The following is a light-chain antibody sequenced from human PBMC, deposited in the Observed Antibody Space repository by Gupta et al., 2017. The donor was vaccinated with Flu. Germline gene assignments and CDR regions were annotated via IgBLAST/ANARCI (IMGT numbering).Light chain of an antibody. CDR2: AAS. CDR1: QNVNNH. CDR3: QQTFTTPFT. Sequence: DIQVTQSPSFLSASVGDKVTIVCRASQNVNNHLNWYQQKPGQAPKFLIYAASNLRGGVSSRFSGSSSGTRFVLTINSLQPDDFATYYCQQTFTTPFTCGPGTRVDLK. V-gene: IGKV1-39*01. J-gene: IGKJ3*01.